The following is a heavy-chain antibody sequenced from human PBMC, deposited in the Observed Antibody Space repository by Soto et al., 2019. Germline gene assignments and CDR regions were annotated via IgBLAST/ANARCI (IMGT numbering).Heavy chain of an antibody. CDR1: GFXFTSSA. CDR3: AASGRETTVTTYYFDY. CDR2: IVVGSGNT. Sequence: SVKVSCKASGFXFTSSAMQWVRQARGQRLEWIGWIVVGSGNTNYAQKFQERVTITRDMSTSTAYMELSSLRSEDTAVYYCAASGRETTVTTYYFDYWGQGTLVTVSS. V-gene: IGHV1-58*02. D-gene: IGHD4-17*01. J-gene: IGHJ4*02.